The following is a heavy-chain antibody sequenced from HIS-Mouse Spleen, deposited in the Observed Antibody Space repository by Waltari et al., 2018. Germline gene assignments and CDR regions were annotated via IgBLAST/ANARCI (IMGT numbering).Heavy chain of an antibody. V-gene: IGHV4-39*01. D-gene: IGHD1-26*01. CDR1: GGSISSSRYY. CDR2: VYYSGRT. Sequence: QLQLQESGPGLVTPSETLSLTCTVSGGSISSSRYYWGWIRQPPGKGLEWIGSVYYSGRTYYNPSLKSRVTISVDTSKNQFSLKLSSVTAADTAVYYCARYSGSYRGAFDIWGQGTMVTVSS. J-gene: IGHJ3*02. CDR3: ARYSGSYRGAFDI.